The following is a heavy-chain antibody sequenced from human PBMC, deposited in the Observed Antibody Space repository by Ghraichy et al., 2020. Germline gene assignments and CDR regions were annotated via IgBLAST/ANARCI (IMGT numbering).Heavy chain of an antibody. J-gene: IGHJ4*02. CDR1: GFTFSSYA. CDR3: AKDRFGDPEIGYNYFDY. D-gene: IGHD3-10*01. CDR2: ISGSGGST. V-gene: IGHV3-23*01. Sequence: GGSLRLSCAASGFTFSSYAMSWVRQAPGKGLEWVSAISGSGGSTYYADSVKGRFTISRDNSKNTLYLQMNSLRAEDTAVYYCAKDRFGDPEIGYNYFDYWGQGTLVTVSS.